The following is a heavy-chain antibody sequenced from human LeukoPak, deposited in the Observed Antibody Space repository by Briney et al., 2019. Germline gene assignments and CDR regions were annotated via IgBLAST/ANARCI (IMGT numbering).Heavy chain of an antibody. J-gene: IGHJ4*02. V-gene: IGHV3-7*01. CDR2: IKQDGSEK. CDR3: ARSPAGGAISYYFDY. Sequence: PGGSLRLSCAASGFTFSSYWMSWVRQAPGKGLEWVANIKQDGSEKYYVDSVKGRFTISRDNAKNSLYLQMNSLRAEDTAVYYCARSPAGGAISYYFDYWGQGTLVTVSS. CDR1: GFTFSSYW. D-gene: IGHD2-2*02.